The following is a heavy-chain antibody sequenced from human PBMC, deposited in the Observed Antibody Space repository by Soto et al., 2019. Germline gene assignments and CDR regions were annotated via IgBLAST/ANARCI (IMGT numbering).Heavy chain of an antibody. CDR3: ARGGETKTGIQH. CDR2: ITSGSTI. V-gene: IGHV3-11*01. D-gene: IGHD2-8*01. CDR1: GFTFSDFD. J-gene: IGHJ1*01. Sequence: QVQLVESGGGLVKPGGSLRLSCAASGFTFSDFDMSWIRQAPGKGLEWVSYITSGSTIYYADSVKGRFTISRDNAKNSLYLQMNSLRAEDTAVYYCARGGETKTGIQHWGQGTLVTVSS.